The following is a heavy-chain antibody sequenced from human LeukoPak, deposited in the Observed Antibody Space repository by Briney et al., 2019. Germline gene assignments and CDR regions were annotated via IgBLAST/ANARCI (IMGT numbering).Heavy chain of an antibody. Sequence: WASVKVSCKASGYTFTSYYMHWVRQAPGQGLEWMGIINPSGGSTSYAQKFQGRVTMTRDTSTSTVYMELSSLRSEDTAVYYCARDRGSKRVAYCGGDCYIGYFDLWGGGTLVTVSS. D-gene: IGHD2-21*02. CDR1: GYTFTSYY. V-gene: IGHV1-46*01. CDR3: ARDRGSKRVAYCGGDCYIGYFDL. J-gene: IGHJ2*01. CDR2: INPSGGST.